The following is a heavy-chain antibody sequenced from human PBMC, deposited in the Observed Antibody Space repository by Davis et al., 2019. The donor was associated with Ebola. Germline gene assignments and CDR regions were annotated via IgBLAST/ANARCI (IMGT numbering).Heavy chain of an antibody. CDR2: ISSYNGKT. CDR3: ARDASDRITLVVGRHGNWLDP. J-gene: IGHJ5*02. D-gene: IGHD3-22*01. Sequence: ASVKVSCKASGYTFSDYGISWVRQAPGQRLEWMGWISSYNGKTNYARKFQGRVTMTVDTSTTTAYVELRSLRSDDTAVYYCARDASDRITLVVGRHGNWLDPWGQGTLVTVSS. V-gene: IGHV1-18*04. CDR1: GYTFSDYG.